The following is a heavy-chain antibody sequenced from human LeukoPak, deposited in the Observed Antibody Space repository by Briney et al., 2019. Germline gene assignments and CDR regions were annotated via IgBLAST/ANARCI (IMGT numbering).Heavy chain of an antibody. CDR3: ARDVPVAGPSTFDY. D-gene: IGHD6-19*01. CDR2: IYHSGTT. J-gene: IGHJ4*02. V-gene: IGHV4-38-2*02. CDR1: GYSISSGYY. Sequence: SETLSLTCTVSGYSISSGYYWGWIRQPPGKGLEWIGSIYHSGTTYYNPSLKSRVTISVDTSKNQFFLKLNSVTAADTAVYSCARDVPVAGPSTFDYWGQGTLVTVSS.